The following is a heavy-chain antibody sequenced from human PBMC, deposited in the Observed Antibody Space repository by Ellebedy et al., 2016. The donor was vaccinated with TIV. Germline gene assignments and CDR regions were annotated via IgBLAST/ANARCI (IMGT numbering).Heavy chain of an antibody. D-gene: IGHD2-15*01. J-gene: IGHJ1*01. CDR3: ARGYCSGGSCSNEYFQH. Sequence: ASVKVSCXASGHSFTSYGIHWVRQAPGQGLEWMGWINPNSGGTNHAQKFQGWVTVTRDTSISTAYMELSRLKSDDTAVYYCARGYCSGGSCSNEYFQHWGQGTLVTVSS. CDR2: INPNSGGT. V-gene: IGHV1-2*04. CDR1: GHSFTSYG.